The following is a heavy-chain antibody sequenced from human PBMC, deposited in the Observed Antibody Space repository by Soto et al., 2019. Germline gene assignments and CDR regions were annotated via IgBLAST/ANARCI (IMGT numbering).Heavy chain of an antibody. CDR3: AKDPHYYENIDYLDS. V-gene: IGHV4-38-2*02. D-gene: IGHD3-22*01. Sequence: QVQLEESGPGLVRPSETLSLSCSVSGFSINSGYYWGWIRQPPGKGLEWIGSVFHSGTTYYSPSLRSRVSISVDTSKNQFYLDLRSVTAADSAVYYCAKDPHYYENIDYLDSWGRGTLVSVSS. J-gene: IGHJ4*02. CDR2: VFHSGTT. CDR1: GFSINSGYY.